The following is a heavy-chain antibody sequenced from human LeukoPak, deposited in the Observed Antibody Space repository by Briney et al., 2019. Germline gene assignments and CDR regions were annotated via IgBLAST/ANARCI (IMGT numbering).Heavy chain of an antibody. CDR2: MNPNSGNT. CDR1: VYTFTIYD. V-gene: IGHV1-8*03. Sequence: GASVKVSCKASVYTFTIYDINWVRQATGQGLEWMGWMNPNSGNTGYAQKFQGRVTITRNTSISTAYMELSSLRSEDTAVYYCARGLFFGGQENRNWFDPWGQGTLVTVSS. J-gene: IGHJ5*02. CDR3: ARGLFFGGQENRNWFDP. D-gene: IGHD4-23*01.